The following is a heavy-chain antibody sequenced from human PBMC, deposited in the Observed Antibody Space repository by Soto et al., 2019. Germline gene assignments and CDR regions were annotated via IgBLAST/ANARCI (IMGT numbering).Heavy chain of an antibody. CDR3: ARQIYDSDTGPNFQYYFDS. D-gene: IGHD3-22*01. Sequence: PGESLKISCKGSGYSFAGCWITWVRQKPGKGLEWMGRIDPSDSQTYYSPSFRGHVTISVTKSITTEFLQWSSLRASDTAMYYCARQIYDSDTGPNFQYYFDSWGQGTPVTVSS. V-gene: IGHV5-10-1*01. CDR2: IDPSDSQT. CDR1: GYSFAGCW. J-gene: IGHJ4*02.